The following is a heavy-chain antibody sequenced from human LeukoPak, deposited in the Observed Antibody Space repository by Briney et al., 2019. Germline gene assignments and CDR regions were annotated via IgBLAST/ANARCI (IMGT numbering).Heavy chain of an antibody. CDR3: ARDYSSGWWFDY. D-gene: IGHD6-19*01. V-gene: IGHV4-59*01. CDR1: GGSISGYY. CDR2: IYNSGST. Sequence: SETLSLTCTVSGGSISGYYWSWIRPPPGKGLELIGYIYNSGSTNYNPSLQSRVTISIDTSKNQFSLKLSSVTAADTAVYYCARDYSSGWWFDYWGQGTLVTVSS. J-gene: IGHJ4*02.